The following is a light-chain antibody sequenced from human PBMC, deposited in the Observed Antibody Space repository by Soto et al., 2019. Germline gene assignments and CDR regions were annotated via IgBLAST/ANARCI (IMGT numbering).Light chain of an antibody. CDR1: QSLLHSNGYNY. Sequence: DIVMTQSPLSLPVTPGEPASISCRSSQSLLHSNGYNYLDWYLQKPGQSPQLLIYLGSNRASGVPDRFSGSGSDTDFTLKISRVEAEDVGVYYCMQAQQTRLTFVGGIKVDIK. CDR3: MQAQQTRLT. V-gene: IGKV2-28*01. CDR2: LGS. J-gene: IGKJ4*01.